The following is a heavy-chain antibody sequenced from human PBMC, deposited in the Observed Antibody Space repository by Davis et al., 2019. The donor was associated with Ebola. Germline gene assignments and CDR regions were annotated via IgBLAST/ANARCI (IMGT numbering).Heavy chain of an antibody. D-gene: IGHD3-10*01. CDR3: ARDRYYTIDV. V-gene: IGHV3-74*01. CDR2: IHTDGTST. J-gene: IGHJ6*02. Sequence: GESLKISCAASGFSFSSTWMHWVRQAPGKGLVWVSRIHTDGTSTIYTDSVKGRFTISRDNAKNTLYLQMKSLRAEDTAGYYCARDRYYTIDVWGQGTTVTVSS. CDR1: GFSFSSTW.